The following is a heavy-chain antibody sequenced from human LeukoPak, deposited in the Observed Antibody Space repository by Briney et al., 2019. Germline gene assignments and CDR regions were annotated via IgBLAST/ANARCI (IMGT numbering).Heavy chain of an antibody. D-gene: IGHD3-16*01. J-gene: IGHJ4*02. CDR3: AKEAGEWMTLYYLDH. CDR1: GFTFSNYW. V-gene: IGHV3-30*02. CDR2: IRYDGSNK. Sequence: GGSLRLSCAASGFTFSNYWMSWVRQAPGKGLEWVAFIRYDGSNKYYADSVKGRSTISRDNSKNTLYLQMNGLKAEDTAGYYCAKEAGEWMTLYYLDHWGQGTLVTVSS.